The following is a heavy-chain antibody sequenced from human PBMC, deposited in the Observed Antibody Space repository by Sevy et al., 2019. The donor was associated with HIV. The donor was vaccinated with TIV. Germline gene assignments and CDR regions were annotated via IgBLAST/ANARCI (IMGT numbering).Heavy chain of an antibody. V-gene: IGHV3-15*01. J-gene: IGHJ6*02. D-gene: IGHD5-12*01. Sequence: GGSLRLSCTASGLTFSSAWMSWVRQAPGKGLEWVGGIKSEFDGGAIDYAAPVKGRFTISREDSKNTVYLQMNSLKTEDTAVYYCITDPAYRGYDEEVINYYFYGMDVWGQWTTVTVSS. CDR2: IKSEFDGGAI. CDR1: GLTFSSAW. CDR3: ITDPAYRGYDEEVINYYFYGMDV.